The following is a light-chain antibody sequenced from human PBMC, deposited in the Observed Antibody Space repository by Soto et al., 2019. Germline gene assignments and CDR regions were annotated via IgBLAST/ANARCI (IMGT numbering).Light chain of an antibody. CDR1: KLGDKY. J-gene: IGLJ3*02. Sequence: SYELTQPPSVSVSPGQTASITCSGDKLGDKYACWYQQKPGQSPVLVIYQDSKRPSGIPERFSGSNSGNTATLIISGTQAMDEADYYCQAWDSSTLWVFGGGTKLTVL. CDR2: QDS. V-gene: IGLV3-1*01. CDR3: QAWDSSTLWV.